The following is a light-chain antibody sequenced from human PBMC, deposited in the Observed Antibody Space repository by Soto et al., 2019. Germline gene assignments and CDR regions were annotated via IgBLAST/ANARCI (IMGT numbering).Light chain of an antibody. CDR1: QGITSS. CDR3: QQLNT. CDR2: GAS. Sequence: IPLTQSPSSLSASVGDRVTITCRASQGITSSLAWYQQKPGKAPKLLIYGASTLQSGVPSRFGSSASGTDCTLTVSSLQPEDFATYYCQQLNTFGPGPKLDL. V-gene: IGKV1-9*01. J-gene: IGKJ3*01.